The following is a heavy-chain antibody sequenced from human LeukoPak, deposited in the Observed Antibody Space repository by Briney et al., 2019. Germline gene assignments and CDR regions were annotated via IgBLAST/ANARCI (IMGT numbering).Heavy chain of an antibody. V-gene: IGHV4-4*02. CDR3: ARVPRSYYYYYYMDV. Sequence: KSSETLSLTCAVSGGSISSPDWWTWVRQPPGKGLEWIAEIYHGGSANYNPSLKSRVTISVDKSKNQFSLQLSSVTAADTAVYYCARVPRSYYYYYYMDVWGKGTTVTVSS. CDR2: IYHGGSA. CDR1: GGSISSPDW. J-gene: IGHJ6*03.